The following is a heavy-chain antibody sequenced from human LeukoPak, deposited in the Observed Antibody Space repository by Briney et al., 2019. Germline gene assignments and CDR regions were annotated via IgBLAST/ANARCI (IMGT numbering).Heavy chain of an antibody. Sequence: SETLSLTCTVSGGSISSSSYYWGWIRQPPGRGLEWLGSIYYSGSTYYNPSLKSRVTISVDTSKNQFSLKLSSVTAADTAVYYCARLPGYGSELDYWGQGTLVTVSS. V-gene: IGHV4-39*01. J-gene: IGHJ4*02. CDR1: GGSISSSSYY. CDR3: ARLPGYGSELDY. D-gene: IGHD3-10*01. CDR2: IYYSGST.